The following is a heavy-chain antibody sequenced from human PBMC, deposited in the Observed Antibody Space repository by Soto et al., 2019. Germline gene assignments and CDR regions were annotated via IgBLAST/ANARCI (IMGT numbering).Heavy chain of an antibody. J-gene: IGHJ4*02. V-gene: IGHV4-59*08. Sequence: SETLSLTCTVSGGSISSYYWSWIRQPPGKGLEWIGYIYYSGSTNYNPSLKSRVTISVDTSKNQFSLKLSSVTAADTAVYYCARQGGSGSYYLDYWGQGTLVTVS. CDR2: IYYSGST. D-gene: IGHD1-26*01. CDR3: ARQGGSGSYYLDY. CDR1: GGSISSYY.